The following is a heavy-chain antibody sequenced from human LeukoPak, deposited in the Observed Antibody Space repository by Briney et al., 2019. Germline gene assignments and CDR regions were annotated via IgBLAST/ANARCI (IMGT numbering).Heavy chain of an antibody. CDR2: IYGGAST. V-gene: IGHV3-53*01. CDR3: ARQVVGATNWFDP. Sequence: GGSLRLSCAASGFSVSSNYMSWVRQAPGKGLEWVSVIYGGASTYYADSVKGRFTISRDNSKNTLYLQMNSLRAEDTAVYYCARQVVGATNWFDPWGPGTLVTVSS. CDR1: GFSVSSNY. D-gene: IGHD2-15*01. J-gene: IGHJ5*02.